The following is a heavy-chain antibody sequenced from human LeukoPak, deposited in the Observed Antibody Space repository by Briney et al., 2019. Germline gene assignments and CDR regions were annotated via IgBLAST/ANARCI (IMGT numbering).Heavy chain of an antibody. CDR3: ARYYDSSGYSPSGVDY. CDR2: IYYSGST. J-gene: IGHJ4*02. V-gene: IGHV4-39*01. CDR1: GGSISSSSYY. Sequence: SETLSLTCTVSGGSISSSSYYWGWIRQPPGTGLEWIGSIYYSGSTYYNPSLKSRVTISVDTSKNQFSLKLSSVTAADTAAYYCARYYDSSGYSPSGVDYWGQGTLVTVSS. D-gene: IGHD3-22*01.